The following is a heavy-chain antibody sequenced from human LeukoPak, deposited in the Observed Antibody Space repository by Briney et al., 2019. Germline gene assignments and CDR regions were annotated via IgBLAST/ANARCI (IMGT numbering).Heavy chain of an antibody. CDR2: IYYSGST. V-gene: IGHV4-39*01. CDR1: GGSISSSSYY. CDR3: ARQGSGHRVYYYYMDV. J-gene: IGHJ6*03. D-gene: IGHD3-3*01. Sequence: SETLSLTCTVSGGSISSSSYYWGWIRQPPGKGLEWIGSIYYSGSTYYNPSLKSRVTISVDTSKNQFSLKLSSVTAADTAVYYCARQGSGHRVYYYYMDVWGKGTTVTVSS.